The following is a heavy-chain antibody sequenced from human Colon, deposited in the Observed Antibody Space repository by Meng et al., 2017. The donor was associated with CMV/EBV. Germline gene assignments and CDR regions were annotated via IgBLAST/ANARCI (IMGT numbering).Heavy chain of an antibody. CDR2: ISGSGDST. V-gene: IGHV3-23*01. D-gene: IGHD2-15*01. CDR1: GFTFSGYA. Sequence: GESLKISCAASGFTFSGYAMSWVRQAPGKGLEWVSAISGSGDSTYYADSVKGRFTISRDNSKNTLYLQMNSLRADDTALYYCAKELCVRLSGGIWYYFDYWGQGTLVTVSS. CDR3: AKELCVRLSGGIWYYFDY. J-gene: IGHJ4*02.